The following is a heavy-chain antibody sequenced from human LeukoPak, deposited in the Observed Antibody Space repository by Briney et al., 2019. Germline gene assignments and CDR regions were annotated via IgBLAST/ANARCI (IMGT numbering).Heavy chain of an antibody. Sequence: GESLKISCKGSGYNFNTEWIAWVRQMPGKGLEWMGIIYPDDSDTRYSPSFEGQVTISPDKSISTAYLQWSGLKASDSAMYYCARQTGVPSAPEPAVFDSWGQGTLVIVSS. D-gene: IGHD2-2*01. CDR1: GYNFNTEW. J-gene: IGHJ4*02. CDR3: ARQTGVPSAPEPAVFDS. V-gene: IGHV5-51*01. CDR2: IYPDDSDT.